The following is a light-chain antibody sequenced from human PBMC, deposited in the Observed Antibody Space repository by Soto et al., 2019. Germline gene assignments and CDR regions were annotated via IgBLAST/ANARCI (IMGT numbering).Light chain of an antibody. V-gene: IGLV2-23*02. CDR2: EVS. Sequence: QXVLAQPASVSGSPGQSITISCTGTSSDVGSYNLVSWYQQHPGKAPKLMIYEVSKRPSGVSNRFSGSKSGNTASLTISGLQAEDEADYYCCSYAGSSTLYVFGTGTKVTVL. CDR1: SSDVGSYNL. J-gene: IGLJ1*01. CDR3: CSYAGSSTLYV.